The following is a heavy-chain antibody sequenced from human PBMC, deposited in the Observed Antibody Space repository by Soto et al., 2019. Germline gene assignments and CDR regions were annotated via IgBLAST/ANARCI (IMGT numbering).Heavy chain of an antibody. Sequence: SETLSLTCTVSGGSISSYYWSWIRQPPGKGLEWIGYIYYSGSTNYNPSLKSRVTISVDTSKNQFSLKLSSVAAADTAVYYCAREMEAAAGSYYYGMDVWGQGTTVTVSS. V-gene: IGHV4-59*01. D-gene: IGHD6-13*01. J-gene: IGHJ6*02. CDR2: IYYSGST. CDR3: AREMEAAAGSYYYGMDV. CDR1: GGSISSYY.